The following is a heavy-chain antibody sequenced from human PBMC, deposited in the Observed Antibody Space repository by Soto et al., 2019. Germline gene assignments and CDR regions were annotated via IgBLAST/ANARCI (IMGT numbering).Heavy chain of an antibody. CDR1: GINLLTYA. Sequence: DVQLLESGGGLVQPGGSLRFSCAAPGINLLTYAMAWVRQAPGKGLEWVSVISSSGITYYADSVKGRFTISRDISNSTLFLQMNSLRVEDTAVYYCTKMGTSIWYMDYFDYWGRGSLVTVSS. J-gene: IGHJ4*02. V-gene: IGHV3-23*01. CDR3: TKMGTSIWYMDYFDY. D-gene: IGHD3-3*02. CDR2: ISSSGIT.